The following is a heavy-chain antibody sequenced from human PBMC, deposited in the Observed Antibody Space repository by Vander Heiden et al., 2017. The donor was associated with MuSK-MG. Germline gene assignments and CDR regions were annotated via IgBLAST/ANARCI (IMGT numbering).Heavy chain of an antibody. J-gene: IGHJ3*02. CDR3: AKPHRDGYTDWAFDI. CDR2: IYHSGST. D-gene: IGHD5-12*01. CDR1: GYSISSGYY. Sequence: QVQLQESGPGLVKPSETLSLTCAVSGYSISSGYYWGWIRQPPGKGLEWIGSIYHSGSTYYNPSRKSRVTISVDTSKNQVSMKLSSVTAADTAVYYCAKPHRDGYTDWAFDIWGQGTMVTVYS. V-gene: IGHV4-38-2*01.